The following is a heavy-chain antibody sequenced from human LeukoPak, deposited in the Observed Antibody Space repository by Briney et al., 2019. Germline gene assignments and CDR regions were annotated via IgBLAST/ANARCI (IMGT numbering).Heavy chain of an antibody. V-gene: IGHV1-18*04. J-gene: IGHJ4*02. CDR2: ISAYNGNT. Sequence: ASVKVSCKASGYTFTSYYMHWVRQAPGQGLEWMGWISAYNGNTNYAQKLQGRVTMTTDTSTSTAYMGLRSLRSDDTAVYYCARPVVRGVTRFDYWGQGTLVTVSS. CDR1: GYTFTSYY. D-gene: IGHD3-10*01. CDR3: ARPVVRGVTRFDY.